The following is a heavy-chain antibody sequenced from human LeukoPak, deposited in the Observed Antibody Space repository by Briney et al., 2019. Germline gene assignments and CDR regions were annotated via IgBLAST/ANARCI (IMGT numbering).Heavy chain of an antibody. D-gene: IGHD2-15*01. V-gene: IGHV1-69*13. CDR2: IIPIFGTA. Sequence: VASVKVSCKASGGTFNSYAISWVRQAPGQGLEWMGGIIPIFGTANYAQKFQGRVTITADESTSTAYMELSSLRSEDTAVYYCARATPGLRYSSGGSCAPSGAFDIWGQGTMVTVSS. J-gene: IGHJ3*02. CDR1: GGTFNSYA. CDR3: ARATPGLRYSSGGSCAPSGAFDI.